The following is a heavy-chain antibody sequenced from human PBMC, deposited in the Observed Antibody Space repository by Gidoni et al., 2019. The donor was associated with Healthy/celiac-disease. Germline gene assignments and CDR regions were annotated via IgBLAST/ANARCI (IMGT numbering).Heavy chain of an antibody. J-gene: IGHJ4*02. CDR3: ASVLNVDTAMVGFDY. CDR1: GGPISSSSYY. Sequence: QLQLQESGPGLVKPSATLSPTCTVSGGPISSSSYYWGWIRQPPGKGLEWIGSIYYSGSTYYNPSLKSRVTISVDTSKNQFSLKLSSVTAADTAVYYCASVLNVDTAMVGFDYWGQGTLVTVSS. V-gene: IGHV4-39*01. CDR2: IYYSGST. D-gene: IGHD5-18*01.